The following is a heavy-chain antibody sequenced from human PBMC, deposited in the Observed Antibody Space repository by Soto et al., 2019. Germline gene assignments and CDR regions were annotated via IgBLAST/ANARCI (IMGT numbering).Heavy chain of an antibody. Sequence: SETLSLTCAVYGGSFSGYYWSWIRQPPGKGLEWIGEINHSGSTNYNPSLKSRVTISVDTSKNQFSLKLSSVTAADTAVYYCARFRHYDYVWGSYRGTRYYYGMDVWGQGTTVTVSS. D-gene: IGHD3-16*02. CDR1: GGSFSGYY. CDR2: INHSGST. CDR3: ARFRHYDYVWGSYRGTRYYYGMDV. V-gene: IGHV4-34*01. J-gene: IGHJ6*02.